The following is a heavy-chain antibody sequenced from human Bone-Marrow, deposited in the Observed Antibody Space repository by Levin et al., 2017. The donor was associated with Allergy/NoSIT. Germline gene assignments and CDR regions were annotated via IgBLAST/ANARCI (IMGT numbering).Heavy chain of an antibody. D-gene: IGHD5-12*01. CDR3: ARGNIVATRDYYDYYMDV. Sequence: SETLSLTCSVSGGSVSIGSHYWTWIRQPAGKGLEWIGRIYSSENTDYNPSLKSRLTISVDTSKNQFSLELSSVTAADTAVYYCARGNIVATRDYYDYYMDVWGKGTTVTVSS. V-gene: IGHV4-61*02. CDR2: IYSSENT. J-gene: IGHJ6*03. CDR1: GGSVSIGSHY.